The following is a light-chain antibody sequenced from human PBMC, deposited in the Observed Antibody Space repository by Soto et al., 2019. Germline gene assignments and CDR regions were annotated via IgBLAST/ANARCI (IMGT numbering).Light chain of an antibody. CDR2: DVS. J-gene: IGLJ3*02. CDR3: CSYSGSYTWV. Sequence: QSVLTQPRSVSGSPGQSVTISCTGTSSDVGGYNYVSWYQQSPGKAPKFMIYDVSKRPSGVPDRFSGSKSGNTASLTISGLQAEDEADYYCCSYSGSYTWVFGGGTKLTVL. CDR1: SSDVGGYNY. V-gene: IGLV2-11*01.